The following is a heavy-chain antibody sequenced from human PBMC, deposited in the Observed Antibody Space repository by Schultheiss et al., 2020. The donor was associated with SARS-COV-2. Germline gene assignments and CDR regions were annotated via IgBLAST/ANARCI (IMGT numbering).Heavy chain of an antibody. V-gene: IGHV5-51*01. Sequence: GGSLRLSCAASGYSFTSYWIGWVRQMPGKGLEWMGIIYPGDSDTRYSPSFQGQVTISADKSISTAYLQWSSLKASDTAMYYCARPHSSGWYEDAFDIWGQGTMVTVSS. CDR1: GYSFTSYW. CDR3: ARPHSSGWYEDAFDI. D-gene: IGHD6-19*01. J-gene: IGHJ3*02. CDR2: IYPGDSDT.